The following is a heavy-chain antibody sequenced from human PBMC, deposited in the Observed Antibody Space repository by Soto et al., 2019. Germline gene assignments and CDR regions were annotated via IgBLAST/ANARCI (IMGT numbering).Heavy chain of an antibody. J-gene: IGHJ4*02. D-gene: IGHD2-15*01. V-gene: IGHV3-23*01. CDR3: AKHLCSGGTCFSRYFDY. Sequence: EVQLLESGGGLVQPGGSLRLSCAASEFTFSSYAMSWVRQAPGKGLXWVSTISGNDGSTYYADSVKGRFTISRDTSKNTLYLQMNSLRAEDTAVYYCAKHLCSGGTCFSRYFDYWGRGTLVTVSS. CDR2: ISGNDGST. CDR1: EFTFSSYA.